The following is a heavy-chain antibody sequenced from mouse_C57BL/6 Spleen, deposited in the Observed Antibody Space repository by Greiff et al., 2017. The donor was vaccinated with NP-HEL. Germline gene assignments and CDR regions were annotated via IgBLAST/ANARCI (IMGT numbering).Heavy chain of an antibody. J-gene: IGHJ2*01. CDR1: GYSITSGYF. CDR2: LSYDGSN. D-gene: IGHD2-3*01. V-gene: IGHV3-6*01. CDR3: AKEGDGYYHPYFDD. Sequence: EVQLQQSGPGLVKPSQSLSLTCSVTGYSITSGYFWYLIRQFPGNKLEWMGYLSYDGSNNYNPTLKNRTSITRDTSKNQFFLKLNSVTTEDTATCYGAKEGDGYYHPYFDDWGQGTTLTVSS.